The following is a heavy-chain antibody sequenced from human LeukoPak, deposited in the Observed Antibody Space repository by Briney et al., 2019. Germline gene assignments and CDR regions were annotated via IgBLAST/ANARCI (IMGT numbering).Heavy chain of an antibody. J-gene: IGHJ2*01. CDR1: GGSFSGYY. D-gene: IGHD7-27*01. CDR2: INHSGST. Sequence: PSETLSLTCAVYGGSFSGYYWSWIRQPPGKGLEWIGEINHSGSTNYNPSLKSRVTISVDTSKKQFSLKLSSVTAADTAVYYCARELSIWGNWYFDLWGRGTLVTVSS. CDR3: ARELSIWGNWYFDL. V-gene: IGHV4-34*01.